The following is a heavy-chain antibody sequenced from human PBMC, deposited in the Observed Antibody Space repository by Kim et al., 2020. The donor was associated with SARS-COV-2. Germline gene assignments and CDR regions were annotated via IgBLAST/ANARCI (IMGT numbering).Heavy chain of an antibody. CDR3: ARDRARVRGVPFDY. J-gene: IGHJ4*02. CDR1: GFTFSSYG. V-gene: IGHV3-33*01. CDR2: IWYDGSNK. Sequence: GGSLRLSCAASGFTFSSYGMHWVRQAPGKGLEWVAVIWYDGSNKYYADSVKGRFTISRDNSKNTLYLQMNSLRAEDTAVYYCARDRARVRGVPFDYWGQGTLVTVSS. D-gene: IGHD3-10*01.